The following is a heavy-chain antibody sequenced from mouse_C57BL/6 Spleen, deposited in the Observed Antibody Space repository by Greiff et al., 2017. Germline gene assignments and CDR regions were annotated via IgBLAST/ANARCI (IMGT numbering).Heavy chain of an antibody. J-gene: IGHJ2*01. Sequence: VQLQQPGAELVRPGSSVKLSCKASGYTFTSYWMDWVKQRPGQGLEWIGNIYPSDSETHYNQKFKDKATLTVDKSSSTAYMQLSSLTSEDSAVYYCARGILRGGYFDDWGQGTTLTVSS. V-gene: IGHV1-61*01. CDR3: ARGILRGGYFDD. D-gene: IGHD1-1*01. CDR1: GYTFTSYW. CDR2: IYPSDSET.